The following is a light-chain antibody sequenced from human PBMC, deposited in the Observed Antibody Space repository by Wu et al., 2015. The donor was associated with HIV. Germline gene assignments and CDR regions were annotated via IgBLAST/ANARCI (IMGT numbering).Light chain of an antibody. V-gene: IGKV3-20*01. CDR3: QQYGSSQWT. Sequence: PGERATLSCRASQNINTGNLAWYQQKPGQAPRLLIFGASSRATGIPDRFSGSGSGTDFTLTISRLESEDFAVYYCQQYGSSQWTFGQGTKVEIK. CDR2: GAS. J-gene: IGKJ1*01. CDR1: QNINTGN.